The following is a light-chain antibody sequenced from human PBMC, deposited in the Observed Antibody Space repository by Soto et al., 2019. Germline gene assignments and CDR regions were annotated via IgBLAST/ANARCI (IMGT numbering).Light chain of an antibody. CDR1: SSDVVTYNL. CDR2: EGT. J-gene: IGLJ1*01. V-gene: IGLV2-23*03. CDR3: CSFAGSTTFSYV. Sequence: QSALTQPASVSGSPVQSISISCTGTSSDVVTYNLVSWYQQHPGKAPTVLIYEGTKRPSGVSNRFSGSKSGNTASLTISGLQTEDEADYYCCSFAGSTTFSYVFGPGTKATVL.